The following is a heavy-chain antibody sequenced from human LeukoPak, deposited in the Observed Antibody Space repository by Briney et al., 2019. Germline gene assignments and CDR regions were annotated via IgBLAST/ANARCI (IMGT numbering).Heavy chain of an antibody. J-gene: IGHJ4*02. CDR2: NYYSGST. CDR3: ARLRIQLWLDY. V-gene: IGHV4-39*01. CDR1: GGSISSSSYY. D-gene: IGHD5-18*01. Sequence: PSETLSLTCTVSGGSISSSSYYWGWIRQPPGKGLEWIGSNYYSGSTYYNPSLKSRVTISVDTSKNQFSLKLSSVTAADTAVYYCARLRIQLWLDYWGQGTLVTVSS.